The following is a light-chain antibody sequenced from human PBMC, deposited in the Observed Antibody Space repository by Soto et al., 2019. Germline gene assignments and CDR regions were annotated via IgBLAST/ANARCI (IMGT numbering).Light chain of an antibody. CDR2: DVT. CDR3: SSYAGTHIV. CDR1: SSDVGGYNY. V-gene: IGLV2-8*01. J-gene: IGLJ1*01. Sequence: ALTQPPSASGSPGQSVTISCTGTSSDVGGYNYVSWYQQHPGKAPKLMIYDVTKRPSGVPDRFSGSKSGNTASLTVSGLLAEDEADYYCSSYAGTHIVFGTGTKVTVL.